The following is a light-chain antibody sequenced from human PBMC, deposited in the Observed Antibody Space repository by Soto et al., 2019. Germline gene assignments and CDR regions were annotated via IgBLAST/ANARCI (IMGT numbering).Light chain of an antibody. CDR1: SSDIGAYNY. CDR2: EVN. V-gene: IGLV2-8*01. CDR3: SAYAGSTVI. Sequence: QSALTQPPSASGSPGRSVTISCTGTSSDIGAYNYVSWYQQHPGTAPKLLLYEVNKRPSGVPNRFSGSNSGNTASLTVSGLQAEDEADYCCSAYAGSTVIFGGGTKVTVL. J-gene: IGLJ2*01.